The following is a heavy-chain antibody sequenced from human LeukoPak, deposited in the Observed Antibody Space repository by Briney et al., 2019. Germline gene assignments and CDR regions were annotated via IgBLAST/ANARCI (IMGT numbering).Heavy chain of an antibody. CDR3: AKGSAAGVTD. CDR2: ISWSGGAL. J-gene: IGHJ4*02. V-gene: IGHV3-9*01. CDR1: GFIFDDYD. D-gene: IGHD2-21*02. Sequence: GRSLRLSCVVSGFIFDDYDMHWVRQAPGKGLEWVSGISWSGGALAYADSVKGRGTISRDNGKNSLYLQMDSLRAEDTALYYCAKGSAAGVTDWGRGTLVIVSS.